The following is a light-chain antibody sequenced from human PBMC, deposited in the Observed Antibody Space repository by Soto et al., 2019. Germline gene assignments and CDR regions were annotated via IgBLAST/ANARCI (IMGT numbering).Light chain of an antibody. Sequence: EIVLTQSPATLSLSPLERATLSCRASQSVSSYLAWYQQKPGQAPRLLIYDASNRATGIPARFSGSGSGTDFTLTISSLEPEDFAVYYCQQYGSSPLTCGGGTKVDIK. CDR1: QSVSSY. CDR2: DAS. J-gene: IGKJ4*01. CDR3: QQYGSSPLT. V-gene: IGKV3-11*01.